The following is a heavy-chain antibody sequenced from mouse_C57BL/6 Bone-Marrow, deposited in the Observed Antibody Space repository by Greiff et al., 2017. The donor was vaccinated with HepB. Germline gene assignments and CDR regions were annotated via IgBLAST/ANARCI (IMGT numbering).Heavy chain of an antibody. Sequence: VQLQQPGAELVKPGASVKLSCKASGYTFTSYWMHWVKQRPGQGLEWIGMIHPNSGSTNYNEKFKSKATLTVDKSSSTAYMQLSSLTSEDSAVYYCARPYGSSYVEDAMDYWGQGTSVTVSS. J-gene: IGHJ4*01. CDR1: GYTFTSYW. CDR2: IHPNSGST. CDR3: ARPYGSSYVEDAMDY. D-gene: IGHD1-1*01. V-gene: IGHV1-64*01.